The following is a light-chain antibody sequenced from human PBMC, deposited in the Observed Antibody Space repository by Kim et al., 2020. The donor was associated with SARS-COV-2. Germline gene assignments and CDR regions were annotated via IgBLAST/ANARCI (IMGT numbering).Light chain of an antibody. CDR3: QQYYSYPYT. J-gene: IGKJ2*01. Sequence: SASTGSRVTITCRASQGISSYLAWYQQKPGKAPKLLIYAASTLQSGVPSRFSGSGYGTDFTLTISCLQSEEFATYYCQQYYSYPYTFGQGTKLEI. CDR1: QGISSY. V-gene: IGKV1-8*01. CDR2: AAS.